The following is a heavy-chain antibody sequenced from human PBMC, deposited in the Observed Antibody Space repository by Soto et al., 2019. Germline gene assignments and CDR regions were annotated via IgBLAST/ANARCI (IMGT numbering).Heavy chain of an antibody. CDR2: IHGGGDAT. Sequence: EVQLLESGGGLVQPGGSLRLSCAASGFPFSCGAMSWVRQAPGKGLQWVSTIHGGGDATHYADSVKGRFTISRDNSTNTLCLKMTRIRPEDTAIYSCANKRGAGDLNLWSFDVWGGGTLVPVSS. J-gene: IGHJ2*01. CDR1: GFPFSCGA. CDR3: ANKRGAGDLNLWSFDV. D-gene: IGHD7-27*01. V-gene: IGHV3-23*01.